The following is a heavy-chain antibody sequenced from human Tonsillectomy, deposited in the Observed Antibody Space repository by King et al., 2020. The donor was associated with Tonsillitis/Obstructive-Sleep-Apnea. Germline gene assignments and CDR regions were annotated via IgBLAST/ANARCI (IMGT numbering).Heavy chain of an antibody. CDR2: TRNKANSYTT. CDR3: TRISTVAYYFDY. J-gene: IGHJ4*02. V-gene: IGHV3-72*01. CDR1: GFTFSDHY. D-gene: IGHD4-23*01. Sequence: VQLVESGGGLVQPGGSLRLSCAASGFTFSDHYMDWVRQAPGKGLECVGRTRNKANSYTTEYSASVKGRFTISRDDSKNSLYLQMNSLKTEDTAVYYCTRISTVAYYFDYWGQGTLVTVSS.